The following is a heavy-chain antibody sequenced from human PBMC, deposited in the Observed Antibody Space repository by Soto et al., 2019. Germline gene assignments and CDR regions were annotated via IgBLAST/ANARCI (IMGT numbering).Heavy chain of an antibody. V-gene: IGHV4-31*03. CDR1: GGSISSGGYY. J-gene: IGHJ4*02. CDR2: IYYSGST. Sequence: PSETLSLTCTVSGGSISSGGYYWSWIRQHPGKGLEWIGYIYYSGSTYYNPSLKSRVTISVDTSKNQFSLKLSSVTAADTAVYYCARARAMATIPQIDYWGQGTLVIVSS. D-gene: IGHD5-12*01. CDR3: ARARAMATIPQIDY.